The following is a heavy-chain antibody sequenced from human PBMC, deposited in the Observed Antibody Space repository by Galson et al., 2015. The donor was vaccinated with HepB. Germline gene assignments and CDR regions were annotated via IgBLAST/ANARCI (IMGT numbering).Heavy chain of an antibody. D-gene: IGHD6-6*01. J-gene: IGHJ4*02. V-gene: IGHV1-24*01. CDR1: GYTLTELS. Sequence: SVKVSCKVSGYTLTELSMHWVRQAPGKGLEWMGGFDPEDGETIYAQKFQGRVTMTEDTSTDTAYMELSSLRSEDTAVYYCATGAGGQLGPHFDYWGQGTLVTVSS. CDR3: ATGAGGQLGPHFDY. CDR2: FDPEDGET.